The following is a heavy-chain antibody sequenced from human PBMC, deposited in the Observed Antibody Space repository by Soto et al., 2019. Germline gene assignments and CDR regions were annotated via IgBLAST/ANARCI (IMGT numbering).Heavy chain of an antibody. J-gene: IGHJ4*02. CDR3: AKDRRAGGNSAFYFDF. Sequence: WGSLRLSCAASGFKFSNYAMSWVRQAPGKGLEWVSLISATGGGTYYADSVKGRFTISRDNSHNTLYLQVHSLTAEDTAVYYCAKDRRAGGNSAFYFDFGGQGAQVTASS. CDR2: ISATGGGT. V-gene: IGHV3-23*01. CDR1: GFKFSNYA. D-gene: IGHD3-16*01.